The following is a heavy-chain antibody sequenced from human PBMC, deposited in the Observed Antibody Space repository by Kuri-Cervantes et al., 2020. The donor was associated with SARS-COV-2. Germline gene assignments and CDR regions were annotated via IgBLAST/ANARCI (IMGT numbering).Heavy chain of an antibody. CDR3: AREGIAVAGKYYGMDV. J-gene: IGHJ6*02. CDR1: GFTFSDYY. D-gene: IGHD6-19*01. CDR2: ISSSGSTI. Sequence: GESLKISCAASGFTFSDYYMSWIRQAPGKGLEWVSYISSSGSTIYYADSVKGRFTISRDNAKNSLYLQMNSLRAEDTAVYYCAREGIAVAGKYYGMDVWGQGTTVTVSS. V-gene: IGHV3-11*01.